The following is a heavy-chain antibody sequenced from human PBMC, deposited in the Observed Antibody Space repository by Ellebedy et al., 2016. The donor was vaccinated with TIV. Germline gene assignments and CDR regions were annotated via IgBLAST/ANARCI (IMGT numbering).Heavy chain of an antibody. V-gene: IGHV3-23*01. J-gene: IGHJ4*02. CDR2: ISSTGSRT. D-gene: IGHD3-10*01. CDR1: GLTFSSYA. CDR3: AKGRGGGSDASAPRYYFDS. Sequence: PGGSLRLSCAASGLTFSSYAMSWVRQAPGQGLAWVSTISSTGSRTYYADSVEGRFIISRDNSKKTLYLQMNSLRAEDTAVYYCAKGRGGGSDASAPRYYFDSWGLGTLVTVSS.